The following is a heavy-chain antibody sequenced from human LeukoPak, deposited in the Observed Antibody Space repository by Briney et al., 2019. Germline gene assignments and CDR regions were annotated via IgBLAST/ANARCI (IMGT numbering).Heavy chain of an antibody. Sequence: SVKVSCKASGGTFSSYAISWVRQAPGQGLEWMGGIIPIFGTANYAQKFQGRVTITADESTSTAYMELSSLRSEDTAVYYCARLHVKFYCSGGSCYPGHWGQGTLVTVSS. J-gene: IGHJ4*02. V-gene: IGHV1-69*13. D-gene: IGHD2-15*01. CDR3: ARLHVKFYCSGGSCYPGH. CDR2: IIPIFGTA. CDR1: GGTFSSYA.